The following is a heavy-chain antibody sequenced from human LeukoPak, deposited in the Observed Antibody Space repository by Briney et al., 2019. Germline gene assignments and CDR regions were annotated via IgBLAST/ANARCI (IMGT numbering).Heavy chain of an antibody. CDR1: GYTFTSYG. D-gene: IGHD3-9*01. CDR2: ISAYNGNT. Sequence: VASVKVSCKASGYTFTSYGISWVRQAPGQGLEWMGWISAYNGNTNYAQKLQGRVTMTTDTCTSTAYMELRSLRSDDTAVYYCARDGEVRYFDWLSQPNWFDPWGQGTLVTVSS. CDR3: ARDGEVRYFDWLSQPNWFDP. V-gene: IGHV1-18*04. J-gene: IGHJ5*02.